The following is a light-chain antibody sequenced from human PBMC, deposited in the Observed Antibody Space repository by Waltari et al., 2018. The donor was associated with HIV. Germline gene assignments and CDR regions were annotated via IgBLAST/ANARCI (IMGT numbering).Light chain of an antibody. J-gene: IGKJ1*01. CDR1: QTVLYNSNNKNH. Sequence: DIVMTQSPDSLAVSLGERATISCKSSQTVLYNSNNKNHLAWYQQKAGQPPKLPIYWASIREIGVPERFTGSGSGTDFNLTISSLRADDVAVYYCQQFFTFPRTFGQGTKVEI. V-gene: IGKV4-1*01. CDR2: WAS. CDR3: QQFFTFPRT.